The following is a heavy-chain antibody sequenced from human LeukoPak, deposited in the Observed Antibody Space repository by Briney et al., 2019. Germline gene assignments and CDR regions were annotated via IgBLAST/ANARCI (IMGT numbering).Heavy chain of an antibody. D-gene: IGHD1-14*01. Sequence: GGSLRLSCAASGFTFDDYGMSWVRQAPGKGLEWVSGINWNGGSTGYADSVKGRFTISRDNAKNSLYLQMNSLRAEDTALYYCARLVVAAGIAYYDYWGQGTLVTVSS. J-gene: IGHJ4*02. V-gene: IGHV3-20*04. CDR1: GFTFDDYG. CDR3: ARLVVAAGIAYYDY. CDR2: INWNGGST.